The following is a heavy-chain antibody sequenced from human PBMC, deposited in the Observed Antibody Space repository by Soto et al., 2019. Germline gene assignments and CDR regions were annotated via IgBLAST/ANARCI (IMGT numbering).Heavy chain of an antibody. Sequence: SETLSLTCTVSGGSISGSSYYWGWIRQSPGKGLEWIGSFYYSGSTYYSPSLRSRVTISGDTSRKQISLRLSSVTAADTAVYYCARISVASRYMDVWGKGTTVTVSS. CDR2: FYYSGST. CDR1: GGSISGSSYY. D-gene: IGHD5-12*01. CDR3: ARISVASRYMDV. V-gene: IGHV4-39*01. J-gene: IGHJ6*03.